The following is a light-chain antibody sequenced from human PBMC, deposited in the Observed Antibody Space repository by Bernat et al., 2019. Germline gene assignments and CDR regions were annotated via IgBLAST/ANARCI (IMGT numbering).Light chain of an antibody. CDR3: SSVSTTSTTVV. V-gene: IGLV2-14*03. J-gene: IGLJ3*02. CDR1: SSDFGAYNY. CDR2: DVS. Sequence: QSALTQPASVSWSPGQSITLSCTGTSSDFGAYNYVSWYQQHPVKAPKLRIFDVSNRPSGVSARFSGSKSGNTASLTISGLRAEDEADYYGSSVSTTSTTVVFGGGTKRTVL.